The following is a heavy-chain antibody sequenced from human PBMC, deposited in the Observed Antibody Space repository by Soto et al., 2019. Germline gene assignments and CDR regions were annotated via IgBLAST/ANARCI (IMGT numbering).Heavy chain of an antibody. CDR3: ARGFFRSSGAYYYYYGMDV. Sequence: SDTLSLTFAVYGGSFSGYYCSWIRQPPGKGLEWIGEINHSGSTNYNPSLKSRVTISVDTSKNQFSLKLSSVTAADTAVYYCARGFFRSSGAYYYYYGMDVWGQGTTVTVSS. CDR1: GGSFSGYY. V-gene: IGHV4-34*01. CDR2: INHSGST. J-gene: IGHJ6*02. D-gene: IGHD6-19*01.